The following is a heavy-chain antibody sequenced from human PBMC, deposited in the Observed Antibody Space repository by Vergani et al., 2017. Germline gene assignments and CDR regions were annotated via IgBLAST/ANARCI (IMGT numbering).Heavy chain of an antibody. Sequence: QVQLQESGPGLVKPSETLSLTCTVSGGSISSYYWSWIRQPPGKGLEWIGYIYYSGSTNSNPSLKSRVTISVDTSKNQFSLKLSSVTAAATAVYYCARGMTTVTTRAFDIWGQGTMVTVSS. CDR3: ARGMTTVTTRAFDI. J-gene: IGHJ3*02. D-gene: IGHD4-17*01. CDR2: IYYSGST. CDR1: GGSISSYY. V-gene: IGHV4-59*01.